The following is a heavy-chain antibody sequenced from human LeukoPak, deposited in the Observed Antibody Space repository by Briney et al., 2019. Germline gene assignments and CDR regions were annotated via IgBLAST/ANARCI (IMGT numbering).Heavy chain of an antibody. CDR1: GFSVSGTH. Sequence: PGGSLRLSCAASGFSVSGTHMTWVRQAPGRGLEWVSAMYTGGTTYYADSVSGRFTSFRDNAKNTLYLQMNSLRPEDTAVYYCAKDVATSGGGLASWGQGTLVIVSS. V-gene: IGHV3-53*01. J-gene: IGHJ1*01. D-gene: IGHD3-16*01. CDR3: AKDVATSGGGLAS. CDR2: MYTGGTT.